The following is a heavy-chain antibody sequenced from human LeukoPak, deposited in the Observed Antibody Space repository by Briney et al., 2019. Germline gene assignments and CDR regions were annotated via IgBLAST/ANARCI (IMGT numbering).Heavy chain of an antibody. J-gene: IGHJ4*02. CDR3: ARGYYYGNSATTPSGWYFDY. Sequence: ASVKVSCKASGYTFTGYGISWARQAPGQGLEWMGWISTGNDNTNYAQKFQGRVSMTTDTSASTAHMELRSLRSDDTAVYFCARGYYYGNSATTPSGWYFDYWGQGTLVTVSS. CDR2: ISTGNDNT. D-gene: IGHD3-22*01. V-gene: IGHV1-18*01. CDR1: GYTFTGYG.